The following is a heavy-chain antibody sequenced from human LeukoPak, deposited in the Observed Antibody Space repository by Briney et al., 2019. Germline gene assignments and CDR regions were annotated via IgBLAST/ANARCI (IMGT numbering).Heavy chain of an antibody. Sequence: PSETLSLTCAVYGGSFSGYYWSWIRQPPGKGLEWIGEINHSGSTNYNPSLKSRVTISVDTSKNQFSLKLSSVTAADTAVYYCARGRRWLQLARWTFDIWGQGTMVTVSS. CDR3: ARGRRWLQLARWTFDI. CDR2: INHSGST. V-gene: IGHV4-34*01. CDR1: GGSFSGYY. D-gene: IGHD5-24*01. J-gene: IGHJ3*02.